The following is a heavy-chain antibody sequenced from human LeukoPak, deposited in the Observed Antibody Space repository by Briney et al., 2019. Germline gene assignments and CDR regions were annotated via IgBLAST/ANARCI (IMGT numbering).Heavy chain of an antibody. V-gene: IGHV3-48*04. J-gene: IGHJ4*02. D-gene: IGHD6-13*01. CDR3: ARDEHHLVQGYYFDY. Sequence: PGGSLRLSCEASGFIFSDYNMNWVRQAPGKGLEWLSFIYSSSSTIYYAAYVKGRLSIFRDNAKNSLFLQMNSLRAEDTALDYCARDEHHLVQGYYFDYWGQGTLVTVSS. CDR2: IYSSSSTI. CDR1: GFIFSDYN.